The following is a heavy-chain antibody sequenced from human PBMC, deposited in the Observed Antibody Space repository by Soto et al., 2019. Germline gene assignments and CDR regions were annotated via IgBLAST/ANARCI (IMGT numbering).Heavy chain of an antibody. CDR3: ARVVYSSGWYVYFDY. Sequence: SQTLSRTCAISGDSVSSNSAVWNWIRQSPSRDLEWLGRTYYRSKWYNDYAVSVKSRITINPDTSKTKFSLQLNSVTHEDTAVYYFARVVYSSGWYVYFDYWGKGSLVTASS. CDR1: GDSVSSNSAV. J-gene: IGHJ4*02. V-gene: IGHV6-1*01. D-gene: IGHD6-19*01. CDR2: TYYRSKWYN.